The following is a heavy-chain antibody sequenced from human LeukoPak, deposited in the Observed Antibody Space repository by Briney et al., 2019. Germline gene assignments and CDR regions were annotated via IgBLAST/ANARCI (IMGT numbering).Heavy chain of an antibody. CDR2: INPNSGGT. V-gene: IGHV1-2*02. CDR3: ARGPLTIVVVPAARWGLYYMDV. J-gene: IGHJ6*03. CDR1: GHTFTGYY. Sequence: GASVKVSCKASGHTFTGYYMHWVRQAPGQGLEWMGWINPNSGGTNYAQKFQGRVTMTRDTSISTAYMELSRLRSDDTAVYYCARGPLTIVVVPAARWGLYYMDVWGKGTTVTVSS. D-gene: IGHD2-2*01.